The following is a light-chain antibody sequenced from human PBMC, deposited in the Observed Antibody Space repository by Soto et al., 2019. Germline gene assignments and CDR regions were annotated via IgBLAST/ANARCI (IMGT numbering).Light chain of an antibody. Sequence: EIVLTQSQATLSLSPGEGANLXCRASQSVSSYLAWYQQKPGQAPRLLISDASNRATGIPARFSGSGSGTEFTLTISSLQSEDLAVYYCQQYNNWPRTFGQGTRLEIK. J-gene: IGKJ5*01. CDR1: QSVSSY. CDR3: QQYNNWPRT. V-gene: IGKV3-11*01. CDR2: DAS.